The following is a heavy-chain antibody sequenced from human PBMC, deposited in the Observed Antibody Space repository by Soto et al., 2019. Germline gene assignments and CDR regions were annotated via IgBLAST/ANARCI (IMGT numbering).Heavy chain of an antibody. V-gene: IGHV3-23*01. CDR2: ISGSGGST. CDR1: GFTFSSYA. CDR3: AKDPLGVVEFFRGMGHFDY. Sequence: EVQLLESGGGLVQPGGSLRLSCAASGFTFSSYAMSWVRQAPGKGLEWVSAISGSGGSTYYADSVKGRFTISRDNSKNTLYLQMNSLRAEDTAVYYCAKDPLGVVEFFRGMGHFDYWGQGTLVTVSS. D-gene: IGHD1-1*01. J-gene: IGHJ4*02.